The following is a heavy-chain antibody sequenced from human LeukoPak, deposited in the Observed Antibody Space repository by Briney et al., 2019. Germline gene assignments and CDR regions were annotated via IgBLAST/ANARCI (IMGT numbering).Heavy chain of an antibody. V-gene: IGHV3-21*01. Sequence: PGGSLRLSCAASGFTFSSYGMNWVRQAPGKGLEWVSSITCSSSYIYYADSVKGRFTISRDNAKNSLYLQMNSLRAEDTAVYYCARSYSSSRGTFDYWGQGTLVTVSS. CDR2: ITCSSSYI. D-gene: IGHD6-6*01. CDR3: ARSYSSSRGTFDY. J-gene: IGHJ4*02. CDR1: GFTFSSYG.